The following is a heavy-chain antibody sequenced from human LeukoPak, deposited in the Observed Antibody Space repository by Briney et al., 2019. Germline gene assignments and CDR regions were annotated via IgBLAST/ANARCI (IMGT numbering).Heavy chain of an antibody. Sequence: PSETLSLTCAVYGGSFSGYYRSWIRQPPGKGLEWIGEINHSGSTNYNPSLKSRVTISVDTSKNQFSLKLSSVTAADTAVYYCARASSGWYSRLDYWGQGTLVTVSS. CDR3: ARASSGWYSRLDY. D-gene: IGHD6-19*01. V-gene: IGHV4-34*01. CDR2: INHSGST. J-gene: IGHJ4*02. CDR1: GGSFSGYY.